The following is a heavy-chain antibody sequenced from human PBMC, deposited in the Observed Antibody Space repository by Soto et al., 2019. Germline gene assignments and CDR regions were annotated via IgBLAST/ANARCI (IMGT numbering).Heavy chain of an antibody. CDR2: MNPNSGNT. D-gene: IGHD2-2*01. V-gene: IGHV1-8*01. CDR3: ARRRGVVSTSSFRTRAPSLDY. J-gene: IGHJ4*02. CDR1: GYTFTSYD. Sequence: ASVKVSCKASGYTFTSYDINWVRQATGQGLEWMGWMNPNSGNTGYAQKFQGRVTMTRNTSISTAYMELSSLRSEDTAVYYCARRRGVVSTSSFRTRAPSLDYWGQGTLVTVSS.